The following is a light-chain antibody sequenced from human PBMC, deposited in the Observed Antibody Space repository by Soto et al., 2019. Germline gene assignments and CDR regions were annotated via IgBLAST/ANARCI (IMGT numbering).Light chain of an antibody. V-gene: IGLV2-14*03. CDR1: SSDVGAYNY. J-gene: IGLJ2*01. CDR2: DVS. CDR3: SSYTSSSTLI. Sequence: QSALTQPASVSASPGQSLTISCTGTSSDVGAYNYVAWYQQHPDKAPKLMIYDVSHRPSGVSDRFSGSKSVNTASLTISGLQAEDEADYYCSSYTSSSTLIFGGGTKLTVL.